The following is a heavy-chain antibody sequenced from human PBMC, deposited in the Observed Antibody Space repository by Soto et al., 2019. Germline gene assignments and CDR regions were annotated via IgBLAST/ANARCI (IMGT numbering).Heavy chain of an antibody. CDR3: ARAGGTTVTGLWHFDS. V-gene: IGHV3-33*01. D-gene: IGHD4-17*01. Sequence: QVQLEESGGGVVQPGRSLRLSCEASGFTFNTYIMHWVRQPPGKGLEWLAAICYDGTQKYYADSVKDRFIISRDNSMKTLYLEMNSLSAEDTAVYYCARAGGTTVTGLWHFDSWGQGTLVTVSS. CDR2: ICYDGTQK. J-gene: IGHJ4*02. CDR1: GFTFNTYI.